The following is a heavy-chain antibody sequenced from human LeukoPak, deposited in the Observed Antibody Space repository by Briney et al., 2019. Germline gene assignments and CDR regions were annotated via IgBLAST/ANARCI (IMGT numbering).Heavy chain of an antibody. J-gene: IGHJ4*02. CDR2: INHSGST. CDR3: ARVWNEDYFDY. V-gene: IGHV4-34*01. D-gene: IGHD1-1*01. CDR1: GGSFSGYY. Sequence: PSETLSLTCAVYGGSFSGYYWSWIRQPPGKGLEWIGEINHSGSTNYNPSLKSRVTISVDTSKNQFSLKPSSVTAADTAVYYCARVWNEDYFDYWGQGTLVTVSS.